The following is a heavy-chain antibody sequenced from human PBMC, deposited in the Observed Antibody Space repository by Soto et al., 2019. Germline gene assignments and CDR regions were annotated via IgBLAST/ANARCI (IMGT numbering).Heavy chain of an antibody. CDR1: GGSISSSTW. CDR2: IYQNGGT. D-gene: IGHD3-9*01. V-gene: IGHV4-4*02. J-gene: IGHJ3*02. CDR3: GGPWGSFLTGWADALDI. Sequence: QVQLQESGPGLVKPSGTLSLTCAVSGGSISSSTWWSWVRQPPGKGLEWIGEIYQNGGTNYSPSLGSRVTLSVDKSKNEFSLRLNSVTAADAAVYYCGGPWGSFLTGWADALDIWGQGTMVTVSS.